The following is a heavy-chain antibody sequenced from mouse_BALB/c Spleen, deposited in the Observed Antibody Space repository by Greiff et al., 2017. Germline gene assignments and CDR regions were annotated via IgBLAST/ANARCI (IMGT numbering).Heavy chain of an antibody. CDR1: GYTFTSYW. D-gene: IGHD2-10*02. CDR2: VFPGTGTT. V-gene: IGHV1S132*01. CDR3: ARKYGNYYAMDY. Sequence: VQRVESGAELVKPGASVKLSCKTSGYTFTSYWIQWVKQRPGQGLGWIGEVFPGTGTTYYNEQFKGKTTLTIDTSSSTAYIQLSSLTSEDSAVYFCARKYGNYYAMDYWGQGTSVTVSS. J-gene: IGHJ4*01.